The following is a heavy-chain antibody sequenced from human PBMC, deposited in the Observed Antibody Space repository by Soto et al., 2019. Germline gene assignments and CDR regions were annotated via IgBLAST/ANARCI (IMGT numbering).Heavy chain of an antibody. J-gene: IGHJ4*02. CDR2: IIPIFGTA. Sequence: GASVKVSCKASGGTFSSYAISWVRQAPGQGLEWMGGIIPIFGTANYAQKFQGRVTITADESTSTAYMELSSLRSEDTAVYYCARSYYDSSGYYPRGLFDYWGQGILVTRLL. CDR1: GGTFSSYA. CDR3: ARSYYDSSGYYPRGLFDY. V-gene: IGHV1-69*13. D-gene: IGHD3-22*01.